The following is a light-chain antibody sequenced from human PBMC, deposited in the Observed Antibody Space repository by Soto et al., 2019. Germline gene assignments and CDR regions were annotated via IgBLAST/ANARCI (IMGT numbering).Light chain of an antibody. CDR3: CLYGGSRAV. Sequence: QSVLTQPASVSGSPGQSITISCTGTSSDVGSHNLVSWYQQHPGQAPKLMIYEVTKRPFGVSPRFSASKSGNTASLTLSGLQAEDEADYYCCLYGGSRAVFGGGTQLTVL. CDR2: EVT. V-gene: IGLV2-23*02. CDR1: SSDVGSHNL. J-gene: IGLJ7*01.